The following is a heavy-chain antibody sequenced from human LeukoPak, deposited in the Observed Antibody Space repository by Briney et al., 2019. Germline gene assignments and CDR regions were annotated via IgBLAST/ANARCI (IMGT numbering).Heavy chain of an antibody. Sequence: GASVEVSCKASGYTFTSYAMHWVRQAPGQRLEWMGWINAGNGNTKYSQKFQGRVTITRDTSASTAYMELSSLRSEDTAVYYCARESAKNWFDPWGQGTLVTVSS. J-gene: IGHJ5*02. CDR2: INAGNGNT. CDR3: ARESAKNWFDP. V-gene: IGHV1-3*01. CDR1: GYTFTSYA.